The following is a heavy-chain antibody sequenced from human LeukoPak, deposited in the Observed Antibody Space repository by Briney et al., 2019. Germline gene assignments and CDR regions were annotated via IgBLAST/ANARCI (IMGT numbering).Heavy chain of an antibody. J-gene: IGHJ4*02. Sequence: GGSLRLSCAASGFTFRNSWMTWVRQAPGKGLEWVANINHDGTREYYVDSVEGRFTISRDNAKNSLYLQMSSLRAEDTAIYYCARESAGGPDYWGQGTLVTVSS. CDR2: INHDGTRE. CDR1: GFTFRNSW. V-gene: IGHV3-7*05. CDR3: ARESAGGPDY. D-gene: IGHD6-19*01.